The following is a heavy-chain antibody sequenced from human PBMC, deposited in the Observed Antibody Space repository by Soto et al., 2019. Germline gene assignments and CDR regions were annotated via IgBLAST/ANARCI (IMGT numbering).Heavy chain of an antibody. J-gene: IGHJ6*02. D-gene: IGHD6-19*01. CDR2: INPNSGRT. CDR1: GYTFTDYY. Sequence: QVQLVQSGAEVKKPGASVKVSCKASGYTFTDYYMHWVRQAPGQGLEWMGWINPNSGRTNYAQKFQGRVTMTRDTSISTAYMELNRLRSDDTAVYYCARDQSPSSGWPGMDVWGQGTTVTVSS. CDR3: ARDQSPSSGWPGMDV. V-gene: IGHV1-2*02.